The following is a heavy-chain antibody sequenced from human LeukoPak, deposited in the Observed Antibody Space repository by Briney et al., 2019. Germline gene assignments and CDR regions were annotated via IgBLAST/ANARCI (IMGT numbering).Heavy chain of an antibody. D-gene: IGHD6-19*01. V-gene: IGHV3-53*01. CDR1: GLTVSSNY. CDR2: IYSGGTT. J-gene: IGHJ4*02. CDR3: ARTQQWPTLGY. Sequence: GGSLRLSGGASGLTVSSNYMSWVRQAPGKGLEWVSVIYSGGTTYYADCVKGRFTISRDNSKNMVFLQMNSLRADDTAVYFCARTQQWPTLGYWGQGTLVTVSS.